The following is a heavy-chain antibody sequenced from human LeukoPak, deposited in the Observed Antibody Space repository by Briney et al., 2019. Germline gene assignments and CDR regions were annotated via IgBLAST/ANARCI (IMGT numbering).Heavy chain of an antibody. J-gene: IGHJ3*02. CDR3: ARGSLFYDSSGDAFDI. V-gene: IGHV4-61*02. D-gene: IGHD3-22*01. CDR2: IYTSGST. Sequence: SETLSLTCTVSGGSISSGSYYWSWIRQPAGKGLEWIGRIYTSGSTNYNPSLKSRVTISVDTSKNQFSLKLSSVTAADTAVYYCARGSLFYDSSGDAFDIWGQGTMVNVFS. CDR1: GGSISSGSYY.